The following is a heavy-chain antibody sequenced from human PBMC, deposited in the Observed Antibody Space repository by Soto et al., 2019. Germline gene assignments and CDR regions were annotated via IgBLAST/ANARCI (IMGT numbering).Heavy chain of an antibody. Sequence: ASVKVSCKASGYTFTGYYMHWVRQAPGQGLEWMGWINPNSGGTNYAQKFQGWVTMTRDTSISTAYMELSRLRSDDTAVYYCARDFGYYDYVWGSYRYDGYDYWGQGTLVTVSS. D-gene: IGHD3-16*02. CDR3: ARDFGYYDYVWGSYRYDGYDY. CDR1: GYTFTGYY. CDR2: INPNSGGT. V-gene: IGHV1-2*04. J-gene: IGHJ4*02.